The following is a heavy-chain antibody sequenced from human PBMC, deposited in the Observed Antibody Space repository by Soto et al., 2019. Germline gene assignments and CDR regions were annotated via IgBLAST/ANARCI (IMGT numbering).Heavy chain of an antibody. D-gene: IGHD2-21*01. CDR2: ISAYHGGT. V-gene: IGHV1-2*04. J-gene: IGHJ4*02. CDR3: ARGEGGPRWGSIDY. CDR1: GYTFTNYD. Sequence: ASVKVSCKASGYTFTNYDISWVRQAPGQGLEWMGWISAYHGGTNYAQKFQGWVTMTRDTSISTAYMELSRLRSDDTAVYYCARGEGGPRWGSIDYWGQGTLVTVTS.